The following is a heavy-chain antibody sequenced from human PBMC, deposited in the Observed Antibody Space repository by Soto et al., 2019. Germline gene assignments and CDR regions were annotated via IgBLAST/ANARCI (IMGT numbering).Heavy chain of an antibody. CDR2: INHSGST. CDR1: GGSFSGYY. V-gene: IGHV4-34*01. D-gene: IGHD1-26*01. J-gene: IGHJ6*02. CDR3: ARVGWEYYYYYGMDV. Sequence: PSETLSLTCAVYGGSFSGYYWSWIRQPPGKGLEWIGEINHSGSTNYNPSLKSRVTISVDTSKNQFSLKLSSVTAADTAVYYCARVGWEYYYYYGMDVWGQGTTVT.